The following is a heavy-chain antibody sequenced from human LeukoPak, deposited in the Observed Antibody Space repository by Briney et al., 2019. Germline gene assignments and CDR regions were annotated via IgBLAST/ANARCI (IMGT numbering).Heavy chain of an antibody. V-gene: IGHV4-61*02. D-gene: IGHD3-16*01. Sequence: PSETLSLTCTVSGGSISSGSYYWRWIRQPAGTGLEWVGRIYTSGSTNYNSSLKSRVTISIDTSKNQFSLNLRSVTAEDTAVFYCASFRLRTGDDYWGQGTLVTVSS. J-gene: IGHJ4*02. CDR2: IYTSGST. CDR3: ASFRLRTGDDY. CDR1: GGSISSGSYY.